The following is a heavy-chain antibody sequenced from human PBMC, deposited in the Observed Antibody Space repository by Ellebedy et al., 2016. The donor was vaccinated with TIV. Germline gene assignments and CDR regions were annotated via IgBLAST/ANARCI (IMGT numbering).Heavy chain of an antibody. V-gene: IGHV1-69*06. CDR2: IIPIFGTA. CDR3: ASTGDSDWYFDL. D-gene: IGHD7-27*01. J-gene: IGHJ2*01. Sequence: ASVKVSCKASGGTFSTFSSYAIIWVRQAPGQGLEWMGGIIPIFGTANYAQKFQGRVTITADKSTSTAYMELSSLRSEDTAVYYCASTGDSDWYFDLWGRGTLVTVSS. CDR1: GGTFSTFSSYA.